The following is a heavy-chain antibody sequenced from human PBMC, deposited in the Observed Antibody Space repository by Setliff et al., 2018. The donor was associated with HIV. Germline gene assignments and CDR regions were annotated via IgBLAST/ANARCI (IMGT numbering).Heavy chain of an antibody. V-gene: IGHV4-39*07. CDR3: ARGSGTMVRGNLDY. Sequence: SETLSLTCTVSGDSISSSNYYWGWIRQPPGKGLEWIGSIFYSGSTYYNPSLKSRVTISIARSKRQFSLRLTSMTAADTAMYYCARGSGTMVRGNLDYWGQGTQVTVSS. J-gene: IGHJ4*02. CDR2: IFYSGST. CDR1: GDSISSSNYY. D-gene: IGHD3-10*01.